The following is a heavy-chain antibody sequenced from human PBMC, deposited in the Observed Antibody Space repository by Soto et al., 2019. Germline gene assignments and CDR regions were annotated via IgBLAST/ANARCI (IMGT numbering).Heavy chain of an antibody. D-gene: IGHD6-13*01. CDR3: ARLGQQLVRGYYYYGMDV. V-gene: IGHV5-51*01. Sequence: PGESLKISCKGSGYSFSKYWIGWVRQMPGKGLEWMGIIYPGDSDTRYSPSFQGQVTISADKSISTAYLQWSSLKASDTAMYYCARLGQQLVRGYYYYGMDVWGQGTTVTVSS. CDR2: IYPGDSDT. CDR1: GYSFSKYW. J-gene: IGHJ6*02.